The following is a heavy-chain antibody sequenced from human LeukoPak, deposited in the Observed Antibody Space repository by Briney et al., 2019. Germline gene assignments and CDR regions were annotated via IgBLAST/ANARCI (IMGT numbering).Heavy chain of an antibody. D-gene: IGHD3-10*01. CDR2: IIPILGIA. Sequence: SVKVSCKASGGTSSSYAISWVRQAPGQGLEWMGRIIPILGIANYAQKFQGRVTITADKSTSTACMELSSLRSEDTAAYYCASYGSGSYSTNYWGQGTLVTVSS. CDR3: ASYGSGSYSTNY. CDR1: GGTSSSYA. J-gene: IGHJ4*02. V-gene: IGHV1-69*04.